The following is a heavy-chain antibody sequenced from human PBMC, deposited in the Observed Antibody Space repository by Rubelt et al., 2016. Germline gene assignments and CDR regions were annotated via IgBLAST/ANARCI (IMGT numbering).Heavy chain of an antibody. V-gene: IGHV1-3*01. CDR3: ARANHGDYEDY. Sequence: QVQLVQAGAEVKKPGASVKVSCKASGYTFTNYGIHWVRQAPGKRLEWMGWIDAGNGDTKYSQKLKDRVSITRDASANTAYMELSSLRSEDTAVYYCARANHGDYEDYWGQGTLVTVSS. CDR1: GYTFTNYG. D-gene: IGHD4-17*01. CDR2: IDAGNGDT. J-gene: IGHJ4*02.